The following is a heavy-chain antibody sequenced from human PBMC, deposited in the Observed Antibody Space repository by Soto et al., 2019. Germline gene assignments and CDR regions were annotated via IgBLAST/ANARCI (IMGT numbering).Heavy chain of an antibody. Sequence: QLQLQESGPGLVKPSETLSLTCTVSGGSISGSSYYWGWIRQPPGKGLEWIGTIFYSGTTYYNPSLKSRVTISVDTPKNQFSLRLTSVTAADTAVYYCASYGDYPDYWGQGTLVTVSS. CDR3: ASYGDYPDY. D-gene: IGHD4-17*01. V-gene: IGHV4-39*01. J-gene: IGHJ4*02. CDR1: GGSISGSSYY. CDR2: IFYSGTT.